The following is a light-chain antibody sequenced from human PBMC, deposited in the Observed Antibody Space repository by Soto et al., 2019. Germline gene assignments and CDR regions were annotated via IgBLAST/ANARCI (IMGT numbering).Light chain of an antibody. V-gene: IGKV1-27*01. J-gene: IGKJ1*01. CDR1: QGISNY. CDR3: QRYNSAPWT. Sequence: DIQMTQSPSSLSASVGDRVTITCRASQGISNYLAWYQQKPGKVPKLLIYATSTLQSGVPSRFSVCGSGTDFTLTISSLQPEDVATYYCQRYNSAPWTFGQGTKVEIK. CDR2: ATS.